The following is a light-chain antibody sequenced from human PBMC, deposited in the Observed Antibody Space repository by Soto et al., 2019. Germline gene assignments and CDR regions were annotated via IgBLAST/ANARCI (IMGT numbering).Light chain of an antibody. CDR3: HRRSKWPPWLT. CDR2: DST. Sequence: LTQSPDTLSLSPGERAILSCGASQSIDNFLAWYQHKPGHPPRLLIYDSTNRAPGVSARFSATASGTDFSLTINNLEPEDFAVYYCHRRSKWPPWLTFGGGTSIEIK. CDR1: QSIDNF. V-gene: IGKV3-11*01. J-gene: IGKJ4*02.